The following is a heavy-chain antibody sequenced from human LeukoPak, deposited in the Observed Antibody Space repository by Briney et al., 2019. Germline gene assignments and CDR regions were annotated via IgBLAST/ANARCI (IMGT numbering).Heavy chain of an antibody. CDR1: GGSISSYY. J-gene: IGHJ5*02. Sequence: PSETLSLTCTVSGGSISSYYWSWIRQPPGKGLEWIGYIYYSGSTNYNPSLKSRVTISVDTSKNQFSLKLSSVTAADTAVYYCARLGRYGYCSGGSCYSPSSWGQGTLVTVSS. CDR3: ARLGRYGYCSGGSCYSPSS. CDR2: IYYSGST. D-gene: IGHD2-15*01. V-gene: IGHV4-59*08.